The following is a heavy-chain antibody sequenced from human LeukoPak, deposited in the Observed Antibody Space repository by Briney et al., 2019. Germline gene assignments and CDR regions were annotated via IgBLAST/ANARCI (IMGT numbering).Heavy chain of an antibody. D-gene: IGHD3-22*01. Sequence: ASVKVSCKASGYIFTGYHLHWLRQVPGQGLEWMGWIFPDSGDTNYAQKFQGRVTLTRDTAIRTAYMELSRLRSDDTAVYFCARTDWYDYDSTGYPFDFWGQGTLVTVSS. CDR3: ARTDWYDYDSTGYPFDF. CDR1: GYIFTGYH. V-gene: IGHV1-2*02. CDR2: IFPDSGDT. J-gene: IGHJ4*02.